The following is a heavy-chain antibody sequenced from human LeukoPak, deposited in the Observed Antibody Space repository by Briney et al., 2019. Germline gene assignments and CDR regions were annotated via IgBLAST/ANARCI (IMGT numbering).Heavy chain of an antibody. J-gene: IGHJ4*02. D-gene: IGHD3-10*01. Sequence: ASVKVSCKASVYTFTSYGISWVLQAPGQGLEWMGWISTYNNKTNYAQKLQGRVTMTTDTSTSTAYMELRSLRSDDTPVYYCARDFSVRGGTWVDYWGQGTLVTVSS. V-gene: IGHV1-18*01. CDR3: ARDFSVRGGTWVDY. CDR1: VYTFTSYG. CDR2: ISTYNNKT.